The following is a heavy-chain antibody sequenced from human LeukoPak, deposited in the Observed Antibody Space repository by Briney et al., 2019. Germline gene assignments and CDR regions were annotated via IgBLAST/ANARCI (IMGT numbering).Heavy chain of an antibody. CDR3: ARDLYYYDSSGPFDY. CDR1: GGTFSSYA. J-gene: IGHJ4*02. CDR2: IIPIFGTA. Sequence: SVKVSCKASGGTFSSYAISWVRQAPGQGLEWMGGIIPIFGTANYAQKFQGRVTITADESTSTAYTELSSLRSEDTAVYYCARDLYYYDSSGPFDYWGQGTLVTVSS. D-gene: IGHD3-22*01. V-gene: IGHV1-69*01.